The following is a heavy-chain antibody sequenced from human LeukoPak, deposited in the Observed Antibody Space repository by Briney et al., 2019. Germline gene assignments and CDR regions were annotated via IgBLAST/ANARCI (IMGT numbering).Heavy chain of an antibody. CDR1: GDSISSSVYY. J-gene: IGHJ3*02. CDR3: ARRRGVITASRGAAFDI. Sequence: KPSETLSLTCTVSGDSISSSVYYWSWIRQPPGKGLEWIGYIYYTGTTNYNPSLKSRVTISADTSKNQFSLKLSSVTAADTAVYYCARRRGVITASRGAAFDIWGQGSVVSVSS. V-gene: IGHV4-61*05. D-gene: IGHD1-20*01. CDR2: IYYTGTT.